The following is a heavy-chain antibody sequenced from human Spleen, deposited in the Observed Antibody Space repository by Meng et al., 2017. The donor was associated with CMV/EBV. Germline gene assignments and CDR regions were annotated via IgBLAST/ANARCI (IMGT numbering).Heavy chain of an antibody. V-gene: IGHV3-48*04. Sequence: GGSLRLSCAASGFTFSSYSMNWVRQAPGKGLEWVSYISSSSSTIYYADSVKGRFTISRDNAKNSLYLQMNSLRAEDTAVYYCARGDFWSKYYSTSPVDMDVWGQGTTVTVSS. CDR3: ARGDFWSKYYSTSPVDMDV. J-gene: IGHJ6*02. CDR2: ISSSSSTI. CDR1: GFTFSSYS. D-gene: IGHD3-3*01.